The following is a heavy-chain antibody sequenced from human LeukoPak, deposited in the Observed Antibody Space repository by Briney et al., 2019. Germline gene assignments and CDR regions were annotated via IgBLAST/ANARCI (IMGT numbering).Heavy chain of an antibody. J-gene: IGHJ4*02. CDR3: ARGGGYSYGPATDY. Sequence: SETLSLTCTVSGDSISSSNCYWGWIRQPPGKGLEWIGSIYHSGSTYYDPSLKSRVTISVDTSKNQFSLKLSSVAAADTAVYYCARGGGYSYGPATDYWGQGTLVTVSS. D-gene: IGHD5-18*01. CDR1: GDSISSSNCY. V-gene: IGHV4-39*07. CDR2: IYHSGST.